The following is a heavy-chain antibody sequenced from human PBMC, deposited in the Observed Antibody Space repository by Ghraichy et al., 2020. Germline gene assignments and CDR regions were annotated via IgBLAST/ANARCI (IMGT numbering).Heavy chain of an antibody. CDR2: ISGSGGST. J-gene: IGHJ6*02. Sequence: GGSLRLSCAASGFTFSSYAMSWVRQAPGKGLEWVSAISGSGGSTYYADSVKGRFTISRDNSKNTLYLQMNSLRAEDTAVYYCANSRYYYGSGSWGKGMDVWGQGTTVTVSS. D-gene: IGHD3-10*01. CDR1: GFTFSSYA. V-gene: IGHV3-23*01. CDR3: ANSRYYYGSGSWGKGMDV.